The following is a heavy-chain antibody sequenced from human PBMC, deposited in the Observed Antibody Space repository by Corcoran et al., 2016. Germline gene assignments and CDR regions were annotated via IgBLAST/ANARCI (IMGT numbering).Heavy chain of an antibody. D-gene: IGHD5-12*01. CDR3: ARSRGYGTFVAY. CDR2: INTDNGNT. Sequence: QVQLVQSGAEVKKPGASVKVSCKASGYIFTNYAMQWMRQAPGQRLEWMGWINTDNGNTKYSQKFQGRVTITRDTSASTAHMELSSLRSEDTAFYYGARSRGYGTFVAYGGQGTLVTVSS. V-gene: IGHV1-3*04. J-gene: IGHJ4*02. CDR1: GYIFTNYA.